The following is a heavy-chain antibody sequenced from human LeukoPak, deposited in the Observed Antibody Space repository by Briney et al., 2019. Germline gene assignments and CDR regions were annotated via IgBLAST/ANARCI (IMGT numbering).Heavy chain of an antibody. CDR1: GGSFSGYY. V-gene: IGHV4-34*01. Sequence: SETLSLTCAVYGGSFSGYYWSWIRQPPGKGLEWIGEINHSGSTNYNPSLKTRVTISVDTSKNQFSLKPSSVAAADTAVYYCSRNDRGRVATINFDYGGQGTLVTVSS. CDR3: SRNDRGRVATINFDY. CDR2: INHSGST. J-gene: IGHJ4*02. D-gene: IGHD5-12*01.